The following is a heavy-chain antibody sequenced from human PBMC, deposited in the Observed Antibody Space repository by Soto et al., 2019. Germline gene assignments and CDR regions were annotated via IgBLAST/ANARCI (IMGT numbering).Heavy chain of an antibody. CDR3: ARDSEDLTSNFDY. Sequence: EVQLVESGGGLVKPGGSLRLSCAASGFTSPRYSMNWVRQAPGKGLEWVSSISSTTNYIYYGDSIKGRFTISRDNAKNSLYLEMNSLRAEDTAVYYCARDSEDLTSNFDYWGQGTLVTVSS. CDR2: ISSTTNYI. V-gene: IGHV3-21*06. J-gene: IGHJ4*02. CDR1: GFTSPRYS.